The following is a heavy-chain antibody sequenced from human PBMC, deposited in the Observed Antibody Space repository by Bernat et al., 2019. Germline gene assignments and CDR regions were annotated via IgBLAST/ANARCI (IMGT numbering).Heavy chain of an antibody. V-gene: IGHV3-30-3*01. CDR2: ISYDGSTK. Sequence: QVQLVESGGGVVQPGTSLRLSCAASRFTFSTYAMHWVRQAPGKGLEWVALISYDGSTKYFVDSVKGRFTISRDNSKNTLYLQMNSLRAEDAAVYYCAREPSGGITIFGTLDYWGQGTLVTVSS. D-gene: IGHD3-3*01. CDR3: AREPSGGITIFGTLDY. J-gene: IGHJ4*02. CDR1: RFTFSTYA.